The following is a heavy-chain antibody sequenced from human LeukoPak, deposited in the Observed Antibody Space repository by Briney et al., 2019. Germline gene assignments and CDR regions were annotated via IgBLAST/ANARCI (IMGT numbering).Heavy chain of an antibody. CDR3: ARARCSSTRCYSGAEYNWFDP. D-gene: IGHD2-2*02. CDR1: GFTFSSYS. J-gene: IGHJ5*02. CDR2: ISSSSSYI. V-gene: IGHV3-21*01. Sequence: GGSLRLSCAASGFTFSSYSMNWVRQAPGKGLEWVSSISSSSSYIYYADSVKGRFTISRDNSKNTLYLQMNSLKAEDTAVYYCARARCSSTRCYSGAEYNWFDPWGQGTLVTVSS.